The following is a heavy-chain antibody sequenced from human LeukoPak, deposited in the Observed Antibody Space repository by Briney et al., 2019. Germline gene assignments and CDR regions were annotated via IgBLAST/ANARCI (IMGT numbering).Heavy chain of an antibody. CDR1: GYTFTSYY. CDR3: AREDGYNGFGY. V-gene: IGHV1-46*01. D-gene: IGHD5-24*01. J-gene: IGHJ4*02. Sequence: ASVTVSCKASGYTFTSYYTHWVRQAPGQGLEWMGIINPSGGSTSYAQKFQGRVTMTRDMSTSTVYMELSSLRSEDTAVYYCAREDGYNGFGYWGQGTLVTVSS. CDR2: INPSGGST.